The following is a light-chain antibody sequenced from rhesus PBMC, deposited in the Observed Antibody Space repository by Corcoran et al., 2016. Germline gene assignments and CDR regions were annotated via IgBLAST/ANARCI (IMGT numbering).Light chain of an antibody. CDR2: GVS. CDR3: QQYINWPQYS. V-gene: IGKV3-42*03. CDR1: QSVSSS. J-gene: IGKJ2*01. Sequence: EIVMTQSPATLSLSPGERATLSCRASQSVSSSLAWYQHKPGQAPRLLMSGVSSRATGIPDRFSGSGSGTEFTLTIRSLEPEDFAVYYCQQYINWPQYSFGQGTKVEIK.